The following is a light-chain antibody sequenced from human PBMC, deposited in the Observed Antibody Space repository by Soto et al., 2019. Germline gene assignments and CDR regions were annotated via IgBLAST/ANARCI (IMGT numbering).Light chain of an antibody. CDR3: CSYAGSYTHV. J-gene: IGLJ1*01. CDR2: DVT. Sequence: QSALTQSRSVSGSPGQSVTISCTGTSSDVGGYNFVSWFQQYPGKAPKLIIYDVTKRPSGVPDRFSGPKSDNTASLTISGLQTDDEADYYCCSYAGSYTHVFGTGTKVTVL. V-gene: IGLV2-11*01. CDR1: SSDVGGYNF.